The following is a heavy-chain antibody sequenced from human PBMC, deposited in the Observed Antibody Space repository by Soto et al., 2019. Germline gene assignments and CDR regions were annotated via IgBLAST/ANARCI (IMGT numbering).Heavy chain of an antibody. CDR3: ARHGSDSGWFFFDN. D-gene: IGHD6-19*01. V-gene: IGHV4-59*08. Sequence: SETLSLTCSLSGGAIGGYYWSWIRQPPGKALEWIGYVSYSGSTDYHPSLKSRVSISIDTSKNQFSLKMISVTAADTAVYYCARHGSDSGWFFFDNWGQGTQVTVSS. J-gene: IGHJ4*02. CDR2: VSYSGST. CDR1: GGAIGGYY.